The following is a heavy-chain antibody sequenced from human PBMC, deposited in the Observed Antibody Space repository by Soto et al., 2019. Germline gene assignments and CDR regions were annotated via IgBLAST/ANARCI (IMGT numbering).Heavy chain of an antibody. J-gene: IGHJ5*02. CDR3: ARGAGFSYASTWFDI. CDR1: GASISGGTYY. D-gene: IGHD5-18*01. V-gene: IGHV4-61*03. Sequence: ASETLSLTCTVSGASISGGTYYWTWIRQALGKGLEWVGHIYYTGSTNYNPALNDRVTISVDTSKNHFSLQLTSVAAADTAVYYCARGAGFSYASTWFDIWGQGTLVTVSS. CDR2: IYYTGST.